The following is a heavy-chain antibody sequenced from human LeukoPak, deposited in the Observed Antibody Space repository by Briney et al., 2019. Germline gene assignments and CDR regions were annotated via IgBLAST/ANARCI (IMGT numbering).Heavy chain of an antibody. J-gene: IGHJ4*02. CDR2: IYHSGRT. D-gene: IGHD2-2*01. V-gene: IGHV4-30-2*01. Sequence: SQTLSLTCAVSGGSISSGGDSWSWIRQPPGKGLEWIGYIYHSGRTYSNPSLKSRVTISVDRAKNQFSLKMRSVIAADTDVYYCDRGKYQLLMDWGQGTLVTVSS. CDR3: DRGKYQLLMD. CDR1: GGSISSGGDS.